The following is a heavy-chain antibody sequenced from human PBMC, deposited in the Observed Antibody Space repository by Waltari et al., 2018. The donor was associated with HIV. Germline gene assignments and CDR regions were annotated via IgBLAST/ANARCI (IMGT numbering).Heavy chain of an antibody. V-gene: IGHV3-9*01. D-gene: IGHD3-3*01. CDR1: VITFDDYA. Sequence: EVQLVESGGGSVQPGRSLRLSCTASVITFDDYAMHWVRQPPGKGLELVSGISWNSGDIAYADSVKGRFTISRDNTKNSLFLQMNSVRVEDTALYYCVKDGASTIFGVLNGMDVWGQGTTVTVSS. J-gene: IGHJ6*02. CDR2: ISWNSGDI. CDR3: VKDGASTIFGVLNGMDV.